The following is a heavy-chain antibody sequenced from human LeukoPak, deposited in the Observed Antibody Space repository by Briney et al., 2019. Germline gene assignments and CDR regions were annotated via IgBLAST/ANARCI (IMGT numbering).Heavy chain of an antibody. V-gene: IGHV1-69*05. CDR3: ARAVIAARPSYYYYYMDV. J-gene: IGHJ6*03. CDR2: IIPIFGTA. CDR1: GFTFSSYA. D-gene: IGHD6-6*01. Sequence: GRSLRLSCAASGFTFSSYAISWVRQAPGQGLEWMGGIIPIFGTANYAQKFQGRVTITTDESTSTAYMELSSLRSEDTAVYYCARAVIAARPSYYYYYMDVWGKGTTVTVSS.